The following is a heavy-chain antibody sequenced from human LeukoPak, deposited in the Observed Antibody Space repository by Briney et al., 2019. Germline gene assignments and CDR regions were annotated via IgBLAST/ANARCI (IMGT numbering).Heavy chain of an antibody. Sequence: GGSLRLSCAASGFTFSSYSVNWVRQAPGKGLEWVSSISSSSSYIYYADSVKGRFTISRDNAKNSLYLQMNSLRAEDTAVYYCARVRGSSSWSFDAFDIWGQGTLVTVSS. V-gene: IGHV3-21*01. CDR1: GFTFSSYS. CDR2: ISSSSSYI. J-gene: IGHJ3*02. CDR3: ARVRGSSSWSFDAFDI. D-gene: IGHD6-13*01.